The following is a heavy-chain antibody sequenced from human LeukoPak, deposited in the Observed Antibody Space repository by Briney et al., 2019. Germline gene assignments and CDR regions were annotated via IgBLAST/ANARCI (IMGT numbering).Heavy chain of an antibody. Sequence: GGSLRLSCAASGFTFSRYWMHWVRPAPGKGLMWVSRINSDGSSTSYADSVKGRFTISRDNAKNTMYLQMNSLRAEDTAVYYCARGADTGYSSDCWGQGTLVTVSS. CDR2: INSDGSST. CDR3: ARGADTGYSSDC. J-gene: IGHJ4*02. CDR1: GFTFSRYW. D-gene: IGHD6-13*01. V-gene: IGHV3-74*01.